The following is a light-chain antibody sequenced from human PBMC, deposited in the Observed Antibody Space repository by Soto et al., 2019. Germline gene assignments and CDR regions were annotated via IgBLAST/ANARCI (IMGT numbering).Light chain of an antibody. J-gene: IGLJ1*01. V-gene: IGLV2-8*01. Sequence: QSALTQPPSASGSPGQSVTISCTGTSSDVGRYNYVSWYQQHPGKPPKLMIYEVSERPSGVPDRFSGSKSGNTASLTVSGLQAEDEADYYCGSYAGRYNYVFGTGTKLTVL. CDR3: GSYAGRYNYV. CDR2: EVS. CDR1: SSDVGRYNY.